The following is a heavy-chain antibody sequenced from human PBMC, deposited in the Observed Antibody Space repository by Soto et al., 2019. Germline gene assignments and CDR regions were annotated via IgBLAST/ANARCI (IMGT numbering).Heavy chain of an antibody. CDR1: GGTXTSYA. CDR3: ARARSSSAYCTNGVCLLDY. V-gene: IGHV1-69*13. CDR2: IIPIFGTA. D-gene: IGHD2-8*01. J-gene: IGHJ4*02. Sequence: SXKVSCKASGGTXTSYAIRLVRQAPGQGLEWMGGIIPIFGTANYAQKFQGRFTITADESTSTAYMELSSLRSEDTAVYYCARARSSSAYCTNGVCLLDYWGQGTLVTVS.